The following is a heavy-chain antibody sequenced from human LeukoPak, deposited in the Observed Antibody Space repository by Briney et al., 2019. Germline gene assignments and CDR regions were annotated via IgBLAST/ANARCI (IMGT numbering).Heavy chain of an antibody. CDR1: GGSISSYY. CDR2: IYYSGNT. Sequence: SETLSLTCTVSGGSISSYYWSWIRQPPGKGLEWIGYIYYSGNTNYNPSLKSRVTISLDTSKNQFSLKLNSVTAADTAVYYCARLGNSGFFQHWGQGTLVTVSS. V-gene: IGHV4-59*08. D-gene: IGHD4-23*01. CDR3: ARLGNSGFFQH. J-gene: IGHJ1*01.